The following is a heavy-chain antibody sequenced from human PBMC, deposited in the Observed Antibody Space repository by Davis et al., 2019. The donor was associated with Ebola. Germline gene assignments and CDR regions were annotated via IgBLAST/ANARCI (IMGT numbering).Heavy chain of an antibody. CDR3: AKVGYPGY. V-gene: IGHV3-23*01. J-gene: IGHJ4*02. Sequence: GESLKISCAASGFTFSSYAMTWVRQAPGKGLEWVSAISGSGGSTYYADSVKGRFTISRDNSKNTLYLQMNSLRAEDTAVYYCAKVGYPGYWGQGTLVTVSS. CDR1: GFTFSSYA. CDR2: ISGSGGST. D-gene: IGHD2-15*01.